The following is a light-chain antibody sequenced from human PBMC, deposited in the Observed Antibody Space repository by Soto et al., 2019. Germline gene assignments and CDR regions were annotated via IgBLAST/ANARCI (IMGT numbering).Light chain of an antibody. J-gene: IGKJ3*01. V-gene: IGKV3-15*01. CDR2: GAS. CDR1: QSVGSN. CDR3: QQYDNLPLT. Sequence: VMTQSPATLSVSPGERATLSCRASQSVGSNLAWYQQEPGQAPRLLIFGASSRATGVPARFSGSGSGTEFTLTINSLQSEEFAVYFCQQYDNLPLTFGPGTKVDIK.